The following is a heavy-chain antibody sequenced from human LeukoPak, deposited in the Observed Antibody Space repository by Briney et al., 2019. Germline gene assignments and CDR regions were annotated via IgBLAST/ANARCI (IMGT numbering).Heavy chain of an antibody. D-gene: IGHD2-15*01. CDR3: AGFFVMVVAATPV. V-gene: IGHV4-39*07. CDR1: GGSISSSSYY. CDR2: IYYSGST. J-gene: IGHJ4*02. Sequence: SETLSLTCTVSGGSISSSSYYWGWIRQPPGKGLEWIGSIYYSGSTYYNPSLKSRVTISVDTSKNQFSLKLSSVTAADTAVYYCAGFFVMVVAATPVWGQGTLVTVSS.